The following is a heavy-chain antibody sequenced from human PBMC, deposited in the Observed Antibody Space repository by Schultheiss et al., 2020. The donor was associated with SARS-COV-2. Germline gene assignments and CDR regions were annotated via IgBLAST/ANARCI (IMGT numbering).Heavy chain of an antibody. Sequence: GGSLRLSCAASGFTFSSYAMSWVRQAPGKGLEWVAVISYDGSNKYYADSVKGRFTISRDNSKNTLYLQMNSLRAEDTAVYYCARDGKAYYDFWSGYYVLYYYGMDVWGQGTTVTFSS. V-gene: IGHV3-30*04. J-gene: IGHJ6*02. D-gene: IGHD3-3*01. CDR2: ISYDGSNK. CDR1: GFTFSSYA. CDR3: ARDGKAYYDFWSGYYVLYYYGMDV.